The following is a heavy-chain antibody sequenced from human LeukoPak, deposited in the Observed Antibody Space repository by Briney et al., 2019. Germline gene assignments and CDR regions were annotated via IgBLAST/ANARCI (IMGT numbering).Heavy chain of an antibody. CDR1: GGSFSGYY. J-gene: IGHJ4*02. D-gene: IGHD2-2*01. CDR3: ARGTGGYQLLLYY. V-gene: IGHV4-34*01. Sequence: SETLSLTCAVYGGSFSGYYWSWIRQPPGEGLEWIGEINHSGSTDYNPSLKSRVTISVDTSKNQFSLKLSSVTAADTAVYYCARGTGGYQLLLYYWGQGTLVTVSS. CDR2: INHSGST.